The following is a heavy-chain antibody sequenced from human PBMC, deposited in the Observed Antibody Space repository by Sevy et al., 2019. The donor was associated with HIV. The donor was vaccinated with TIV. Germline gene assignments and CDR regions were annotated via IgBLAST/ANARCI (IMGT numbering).Heavy chain of an antibody. CDR2: ITNSGSTI. Sequence: GGSLRISCTASGFTFSNYEMNWVRQAPGKGLEWVSYITNSGSTIYYSDSVRGRFTVSRDNAKNSLYLQMNSLRAEDTAVCYCARDLPPSATTVAHFDYWGRGTLVTVSS. V-gene: IGHV3-48*03. CDR3: ARDLPPSATTVAHFDY. J-gene: IGHJ4*02. CDR1: GFTFSNYE. D-gene: IGHD4-17*01.